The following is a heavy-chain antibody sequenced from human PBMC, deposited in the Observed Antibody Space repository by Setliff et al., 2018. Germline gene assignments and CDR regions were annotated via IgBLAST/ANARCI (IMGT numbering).Heavy chain of an antibody. J-gene: IGHJ6*03. CDR2: IYYKGGT. Sequence: PSETLSLTCTVSGGSISSPNDWWGWFRQSPGNSPEWIATIYYKGGTSYSRSLKSRATIMIDTSRNQFSLKLTSVKGRLTISRDNAKNTLYLQMNSLRGDDAAVYYCASDPSYASSLYYYLEVWGKGTTVTVSS. D-gene: IGHD3-10*01. CDR3: AKNTLYLQMNSLRGDDAAVYYCASDPSYASSLYYYLEV. CDR1: GGSISSPNDW. V-gene: IGHV4-39*01.